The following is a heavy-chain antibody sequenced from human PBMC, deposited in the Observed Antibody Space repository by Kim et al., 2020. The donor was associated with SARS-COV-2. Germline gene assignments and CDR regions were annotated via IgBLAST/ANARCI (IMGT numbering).Heavy chain of an antibody. Sequence: RNSPPLKSRLTITKDTSNNQVVLTLTNMDPVDTATYYCAHRHPLTGSFDYWGQGTLVTVSS. CDR3: AHRHPLTGSFDY. J-gene: IGHJ4*02. D-gene: IGHD7-27*01. V-gene: IGHV2-5*01.